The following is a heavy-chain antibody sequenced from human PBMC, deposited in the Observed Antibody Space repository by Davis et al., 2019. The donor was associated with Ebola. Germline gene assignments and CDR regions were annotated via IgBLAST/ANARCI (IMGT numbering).Heavy chain of an antibody. V-gene: IGHV1-18*01. D-gene: IGHD2-15*01. J-gene: IGHJ4*02. CDR3: ARDLVVAAPDY. CDR1: GYTFTSYA. Sequence: ASVKVSCKASGYTFTSYAMHWVRQAPGQGLEWMGWISAYNGNTNYAQKLQGRVTMTTDTSTSTAYMELRSLRSDDTAVYYCARDLVVAAPDYWGQGTLVTVSS. CDR2: ISAYNGNT.